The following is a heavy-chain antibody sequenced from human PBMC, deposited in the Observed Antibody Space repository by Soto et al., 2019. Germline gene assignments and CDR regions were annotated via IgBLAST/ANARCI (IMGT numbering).Heavy chain of an antibody. CDR1: GFTFSSYA. Sequence: LRLSCAASGFTFSSYAMSWVRQAPGKGLEWVSAISGSGGSTYYADSVKGRFTISRDNSKNTLYLQMNSLRAEDTAVYYCTTDSYSTMIVVRFDYWGHGTLVTVSS. J-gene: IGHJ4*01. D-gene: IGHD3-22*01. V-gene: IGHV3-23*01. CDR3: TTDSYSTMIVVRFDY. CDR2: ISGSGGST.